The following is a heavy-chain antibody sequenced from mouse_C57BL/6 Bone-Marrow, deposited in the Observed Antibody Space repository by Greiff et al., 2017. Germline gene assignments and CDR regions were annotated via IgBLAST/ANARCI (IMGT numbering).Heavy chain of an antibody. J-gene: IGHJ3*01. V-gene: IGHV6-6*01. CDR2: IRNKANNHAT. CDR1: GFTFSDAW. Sequence: EVHLVESGGGLVQPGGSMKLSCAASGFTFSDAWMDWVRQSPEKGLEWVAEIRNKANNHATYYAESVKGRFTISRDDSKSSVYLQMNSLRAEDTGIYYCSGGSTIVRRGFAYWGQGTLVTVSA. D-gene: IGHD2-1*01. CDR3: SGGSTIVRRGFAY.